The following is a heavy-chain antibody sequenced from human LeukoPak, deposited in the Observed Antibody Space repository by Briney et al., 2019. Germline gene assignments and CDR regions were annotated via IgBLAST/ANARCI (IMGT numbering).Heavy chain of an antibody. D-gene: IGHD4/OR15-4a*01. CDR3: VKESGFMVAPNSAFDI. Sequence: GGSLRLSCAASGFSVSSTFMTWVRQAPGKGLEWVSLIYPGGSTYYGDSVKGRFTISRDNSNTLYLQMSSLRAEDTAVYYCVKESGFMVAPNSAFDIWGQGTMVTVSS. CDR2: IYPGGST. J-gene: IGHJ3*02. V-gene: IGHV3-53*05. CDR1: GFSVSSTF.